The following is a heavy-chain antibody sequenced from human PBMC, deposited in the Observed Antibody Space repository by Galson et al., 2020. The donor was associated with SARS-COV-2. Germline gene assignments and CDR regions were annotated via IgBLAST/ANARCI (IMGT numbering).Heavy chain of an antibody. CDR2: IYFDGSEK. Sequence: GESLKISCAAPGITLSDHAMHWVRQAPGKGLEWVAQIYFDGSEKYYGDSVRGRFTISRDSSKNTVYLQMNNLRVDDTAVYYCARDGQSSRGWAFDYWGQGTRVTVSS. J-gene: IGHJ4*02. V-gene: IGHV3-33*01. D-gene: IGHD6-19*01. CDR1: GITLSDHA. CDR3: ARDGQSSRGWAFDY.